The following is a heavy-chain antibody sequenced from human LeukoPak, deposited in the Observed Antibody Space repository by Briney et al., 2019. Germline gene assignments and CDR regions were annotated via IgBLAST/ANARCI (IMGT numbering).Heavy chain of an antibody. V-gene: IGHV4-61*02. CDR2: IYTSGST. D-gene: IGHD1-26*01. J-gene: IGHJ4*02. CDR1: GGSISSGSYY. Sequence: SQTLSLTCTVSGGSISSGSYYWSWIRQPAGKGLEWIGRIYTSGSTSYNPSLKSRVTISIDTSKNQFSLSLTSVTAADTAVYYCASTEAGGVGAPVPFDYWGQGTLVTVSS. CDR3: ASTEAGGVGAPVPFDY.